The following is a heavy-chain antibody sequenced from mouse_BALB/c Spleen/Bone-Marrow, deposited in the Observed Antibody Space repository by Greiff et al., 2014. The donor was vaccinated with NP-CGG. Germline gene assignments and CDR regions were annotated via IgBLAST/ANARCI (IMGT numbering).Heavy chain of an antibody. CDR1: GFNIKDTY. CDR2: IDPANGNT. Sequence: VQLQRSGAELVKPGASVKLSCTASGFNIKDTYMHWVKQRPEQGLEWIGRIDPANGNTKYDPKFQGKATITADTSSNTAYLQLSSLTSEDTAVYYCARYYYGSSYFDYWGQGTTLTVSS. CDR3: ARYYYGSSYFDY. V-gene: IGHV14-3*02. J-gene: IGHJ2*01. D-gene: IGHD1-1*01.